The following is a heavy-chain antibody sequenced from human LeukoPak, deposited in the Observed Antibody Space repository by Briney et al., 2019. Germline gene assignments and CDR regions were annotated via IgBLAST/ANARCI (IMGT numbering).Heavy chain of an antibody. V-gene: IGHV5-51*01. Sequence: GESLKISCKSSGFTISTYWIGWVRQMPGKGLEWLGLIYLGDAHATTSPSSFQGQVTFSADKSISTAHLQWSSLKASDSGMYYCISAVQGTTYFDHWGQGIRVTVSS. CDR3: ISAVQGTTYFDH. D-gene: IGHD2/OR15-2a*01. CDR2: IYLGDAHA. J-gene: IGHJ4*02. CDR1: GFTISTYW.